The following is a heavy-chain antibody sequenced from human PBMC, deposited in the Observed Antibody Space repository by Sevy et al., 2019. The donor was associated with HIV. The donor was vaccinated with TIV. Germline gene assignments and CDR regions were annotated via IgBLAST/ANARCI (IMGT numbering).Heavy chain of an antibody. J-gene: IGHJ6*02. V-gene: IGHV3-30*18. CDR1: GFTFSNYD. CDR2: ISHDGRNK. D-gene: IGHD3-3*01. Sequence: GGSLRLSCAASGFTFSNYDMHWVRQAPGKGLEWVALISHDGRNKYSADSVKGGFTISRDNSKNTLYLQMNSLRAEDTALYYCAKDLDEWRATFYYYGMDVWGQGTTVTVSS. CDR3: AKDLDEWRATFYYYGMDV.